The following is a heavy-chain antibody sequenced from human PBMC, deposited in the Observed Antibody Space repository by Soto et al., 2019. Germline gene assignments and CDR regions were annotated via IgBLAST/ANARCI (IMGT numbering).Heavy chain of an antibody. V-gene: IGHV4-61*08. J-gene: IGHJ4*02. CDR3: ARVLSVGQWLVSDYFDY. Sequence: SETLSLTCTVSGGSISSGGYYWSWLRQNPGKGLEWMGYIYYSGSTYYNPSLKSRVTISVDTSKNQFSLKLSSVTAAVTAVYYCARVLSVGQWLVSDYFDYWGQGTLVTVPQ. CDR2: IYYSGST. CDR1: GGSISSGGYY. D-gene: IGHD6-19*01.